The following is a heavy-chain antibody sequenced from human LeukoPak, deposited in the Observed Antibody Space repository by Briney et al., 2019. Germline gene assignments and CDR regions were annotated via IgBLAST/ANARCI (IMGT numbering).Heavy chain of an antibody. Sequence: PSQTLSLTCTVSGGSISSGSYYWSWIRQPAGKGLEWIGRIYTSGSTNYNPSLKSRVTISVDTSKNQFSLKLSSVTAADTAVYYCASNRQDIVVVPATYAFDIWGQGTMVTVSS. V-gene: IGHV4-61*02. CDR3: ASNRQDIVVVPATYAFDI. D-gene: IGHD2-2*01. J-gene: IGHJ3*02. CDR1: GGSISSGSYY. CDR2: IYTSGST.